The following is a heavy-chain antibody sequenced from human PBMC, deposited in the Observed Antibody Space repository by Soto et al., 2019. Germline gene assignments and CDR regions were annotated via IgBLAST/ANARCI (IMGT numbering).Heavy chain of an antibody. V-gene: IGHV3-11*05. CDR3: ARARGAAADYFDF. D-gene: IGHD6-13*01. CDR2: ISSSTSHT. CDR1: GFTFSDYY. Sequence: QVQLVESGGGLVKPGGSLRLSCAVSGFTFSDYYMTWIRQAPGKGLEWVSYISSSTSHTNYADSVKGRLTISRDNAKNSLFLQMNSLRAEDTAVYYCARARGAAADYFDFWGQGTLVTVSS. J-gene: IGHJ4*02.